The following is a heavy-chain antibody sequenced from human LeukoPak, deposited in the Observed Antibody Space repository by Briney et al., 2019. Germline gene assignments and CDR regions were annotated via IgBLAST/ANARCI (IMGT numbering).Heavy chain of an antibody. CDR2: ISSSSSYI. D-gene: IGHD3-3*01. CDR3: ARDGPYYDFWSGYFAPDY. Sequence: PGGSLRLSCAASGFTFSSYSMNWVRQAPGKGLEWVSSISSSSSYIYYADSVKGRFTISRDNAKNSLYLQMNSLRAEDTAVYYCARDGPYYDFWSGYFAPDYWGQGTLVTVSS. CDR1: GFTFSSYS. J-gene: IGHJ4*02. V-gene: IGHV3-21*01.